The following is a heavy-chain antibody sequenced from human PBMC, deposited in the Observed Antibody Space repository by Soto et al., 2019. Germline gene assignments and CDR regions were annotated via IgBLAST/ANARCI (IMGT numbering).Heavy chain of an antibody. CDR2: INHSGTT. V-gene: IGHV4-34*01. CDR1: GGSFSGYS. Sequence: NLDVTSAVYGGSFSGYSWTWVRQAPGKGLEWIGEINHSGTTNYIPSLKSRVSLSVDTSKNLFSLKLTSVTAADTGVYFCASGRMWG. CDR3: ASGRM. J-gene: IGHJ6*01.